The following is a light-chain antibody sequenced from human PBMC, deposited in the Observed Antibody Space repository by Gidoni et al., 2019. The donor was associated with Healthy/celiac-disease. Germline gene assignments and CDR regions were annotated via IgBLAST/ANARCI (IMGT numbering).Light chain of an antibody. CDR1: QSICSW. CDR2: KAS. Sequence: DIQMTQSPSTLSASVGDRVTITCRASQSICSWLAWYQQKSRKAPMLLIYKASSVESGVPSRFSGSGSGTEFTLTISSLQPDDFATYYCQQSYTFGQGTKLEFK. CDR3: QQSYT. J-gene: IGKJ2*01. V-gene: IGKV1-5*03.